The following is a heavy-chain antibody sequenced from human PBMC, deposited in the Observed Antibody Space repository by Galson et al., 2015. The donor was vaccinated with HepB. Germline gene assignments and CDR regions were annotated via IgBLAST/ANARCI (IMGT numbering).Heavy chain of an antibody. CDR3: ATDFWSGHLRLYYYYGMDV. J-gene: IGHJ6*02. CDR2: ISYDGSYK. Sequence: SLRLSCAASGFTFSSYAMHWARQAPGKGLEWVAVISYDGSYKYYADSVKGRFTLSRDNSKNTLYLQMNSLRAEDTAVYYCATDFWSGHLRLYYYYGMDVWGQGTTVTVSS. CDR1: GFTFSSYA. D-gene: IGHD3-3*01. V-gene: IGHV3-30*04.